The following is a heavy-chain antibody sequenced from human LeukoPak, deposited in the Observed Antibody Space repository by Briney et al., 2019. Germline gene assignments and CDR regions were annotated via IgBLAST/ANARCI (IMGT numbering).Heavy chain of an antibody. J-gene: IGHJ6*03. CDR3: ARDPYSGSYGNYYYYFMDV. CDR1: GFTFSSYN. Sequence: GGSLRLSCAASGFTFSSYNMNWVRQAPGKGLEWVSSITSGSSYIYYADSVKGGVTISRENAKKSLYLQMNSLRAEDTAVYYCARDPYSGSYGNYYYYFMDVWGKGTTVTISS. D-gene: IGHD1-26*01. CDR2: ITSGSSYI. V-gene: IGHV3-21*01.